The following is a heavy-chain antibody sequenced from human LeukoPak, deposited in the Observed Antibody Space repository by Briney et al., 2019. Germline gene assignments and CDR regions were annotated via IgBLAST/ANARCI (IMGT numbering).Heavy chain of an antibody. Sequence: PGGSLRLSCTGSGFTFSRCWMSWVRQAPGKGLEWVANIKQDGGEKYYVDSVKGRFSISRDNAKNALYLQMNSLKVEDTAVYYCAREETYWNPSGYYYYYMDVWGTGTTVTVSS. CDR1: GFTFSRCW. J-gene: IGHJ6*03. CDR2: IKQDGGEK. V-gene: IGHV3-7*01. CDR3: AREETYWNPSGYYYYYMDV. D-gene: IGHD1-1*01.